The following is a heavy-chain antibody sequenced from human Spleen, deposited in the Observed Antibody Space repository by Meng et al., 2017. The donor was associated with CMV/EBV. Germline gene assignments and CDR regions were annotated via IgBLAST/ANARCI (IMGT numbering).Heavy chain of an antibody. V-gene: IGHV1-24*01. J-gene: IGHJ6*02. Sequence: ASVKVSCKVSGYTLTELSMHWVRQAPGKGLEWMGGFDPEDGETIYAQKFQGRVTMTRDTSISTAYMELSRLRSDDTAVYYCARDRAYIVVVPAATSIQLWTNGMDVWGQGTTVTVSS. CDR2: FDPEDGET. CDR3: ARDRAYIVVVPAATSIQLWTNGMDV. D-gene: IGHD2-2*01. CDR1: GYTLTELS.